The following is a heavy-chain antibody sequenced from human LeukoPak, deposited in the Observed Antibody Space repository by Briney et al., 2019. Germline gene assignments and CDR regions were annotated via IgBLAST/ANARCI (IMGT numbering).Heavy chain of an antibody. CDR3: AREYSSALVRLKYYYGMEV. CDR2: ISYDGSNK. CDR1: GFTFSSYA. D-gene: IGHD6-19*01. J-gene: IGHJ6*04. Sequence: GGSLRLSCAASGFTFSSYAMHWARHAPGKGLEWGAVISYDGSNKYYADSVKGRFTISRDNSKNTLYLQMNSVRAEDTAVYYCAREYSSALVRLKYYYGMEVWGKGTTVTVSS. V-gene: IGHV3-30*04.